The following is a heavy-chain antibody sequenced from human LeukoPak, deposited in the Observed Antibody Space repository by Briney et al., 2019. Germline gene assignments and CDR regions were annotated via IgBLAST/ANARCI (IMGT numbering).Heavy chain of an antibody. CDR1: GFTFDDYA. CDR3: AKVGPCLANDL. V-gene: IGHV3-43*02. J-gene: IGHJ5*02. CDR2: ISADGAGT. Sequence: PGGSLRLSCAASGFTFDDYAMHWVRQPPGKGLEWVSLISADGAGTSYANSVKGRFIISRDNSKNLLFLQMNGLRTEDTAFYFCAKVGPCLANDLWGQGILVTVSS. D-gene: IGHD5/OR15-5a*01.